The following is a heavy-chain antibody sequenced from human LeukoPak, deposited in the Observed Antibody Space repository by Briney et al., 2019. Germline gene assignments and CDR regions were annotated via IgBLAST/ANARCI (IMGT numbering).Heavy chain of an antibody. CDR1: GFNFITHG. D-gene: IGHD6-19*01. J-gene: IGHJ4*02. V-gene: IGHV3-30*12. CDR2: IWADGNNK. CDR3: VGDPPKSGWAFVY. Sequence: GRSLRLSCAASGFNFITHGMHRVRQAPGKGLEWVAFIWADGNNKYYADSVKGRFTISRDNSKNTLFLQMDSLRAEDTAVYSCVGDPPKSGWAFVYWGQGILVSVSS.